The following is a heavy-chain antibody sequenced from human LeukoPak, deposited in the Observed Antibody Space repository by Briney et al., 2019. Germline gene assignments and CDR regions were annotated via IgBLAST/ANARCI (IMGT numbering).Heavy chain of an antibody. V-gene: IGHV4-59*08. D-gene: IGHD6-13*01. CDR3: ARGGSSWYPEIDY. CDR2: IYYSGST. CDR1: GGSISSYY. J-gene: IGHJ4*02. Sequence: PSETLSLTCTVSGGSISSYYWSWIRQPPGKGLEWIGYIYYSGSTNYNPSLKSRVTISVDTSKNQFSLKLSSVTAADTAVYYCARGGSSWYPEIDYWGQGTLVTVSS.